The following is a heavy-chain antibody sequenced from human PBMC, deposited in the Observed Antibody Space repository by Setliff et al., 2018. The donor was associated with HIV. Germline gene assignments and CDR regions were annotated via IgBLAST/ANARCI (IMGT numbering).Heavy chain of an antibody. J-gene: IGHJ1*01. CDR1: GGSFSSHY. CDR2: IYYSGNT. D-gene: IGHD2-21*02. CDR3: ASTYCGGDCYSRYFQH. Sequence: SETLSLTCAVYGGSFSSHYWSWIRQPPGKGLEWIGSIYYSGNTNYNPSLKSRVTISVDTSKNQFSLELSSVTAADTAVYYCASTYCGGDCYSRYFQHWGQGTLVTVS. V-gene: IGHV4-59*11.